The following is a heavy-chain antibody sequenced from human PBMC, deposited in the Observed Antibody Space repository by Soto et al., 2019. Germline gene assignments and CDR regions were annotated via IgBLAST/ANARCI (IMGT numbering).Heavy chain of an antibody. V-gene: IGHV5-51*01. D-gene: IGHD5-18*01. CDR3: ARNGGKGYSQYYYGLAF. J-gene: IGHJ6*02. CDR1: GYSFTSYW. Sequence: GESLKICCKGSGYSFTSYWIGWVRQMPGKGLEWMGIIYPGDSDTRYSPSFQGQVTISADKSISTAYLQWSSLKASDTAMYYCARNGGKGYSQYYYGLAFWAQGSSVPVSS. CDR2: IYPGDSDT.